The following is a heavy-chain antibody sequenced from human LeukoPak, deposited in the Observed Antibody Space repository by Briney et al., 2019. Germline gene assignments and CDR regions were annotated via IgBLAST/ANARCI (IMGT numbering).Heavy chain of an antibody. Sequence: PGGSLRLSCAASGFTFSSYWMSWVRQAPGKGLEWVANIKQDGSEKYYVDSVKGRFTISRDNAKNSLYLQMNSLIAEDTAVYYCASYCSSTSCYQGFDYWGQGTLVTVSS. CDR2: IKQDGSEK. D-gene: IGHD2-2*01. CDR3: ASYCSSTSCYQGFDY. CDR1: GFTFSSYW. J-gene: IGHJ4*02. V-gene: IGHV3-7*01.